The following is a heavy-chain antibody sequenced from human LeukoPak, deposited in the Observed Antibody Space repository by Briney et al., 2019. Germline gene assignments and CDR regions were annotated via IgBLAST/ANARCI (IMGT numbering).Heavy chain of an antibody. V-gene: IGHV3-23*01. Sequence: GGSLRLSCSASGFTFSSYAMSLVRQAAGKGLEWVSAISGIGGSTYYADCVKGRFTISRDNSKNTLYLQMNSLRAEVTAVYYCAKGGDYYCWGYYFDYWGQGTLVTVSS. J-gene: IGHJ4*02. CDR2: ISGIGGST. CDR3: AKGGDYYCWGYYFDY. CDR1: GFTFSSYA. D-gene: IGHD1-26*01.